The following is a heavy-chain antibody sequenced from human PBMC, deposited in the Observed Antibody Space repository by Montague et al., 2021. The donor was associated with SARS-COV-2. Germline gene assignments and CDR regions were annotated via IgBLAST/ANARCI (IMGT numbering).Heavy chain of an antibody. CDR1: GGSISSSSYY. D-gene: IGHD6-19*01. CDR2: IYYREST. J-gene: IGHJ4*02. CDR3: ATQEDPSGWIPGPFDF. V-gene: IGHV4-39*01. Sequence: SQTRSLTCTVSGGSISSSSYYWAWIRQPPGKGLEWIGSIYYRESTYYNPSLKSRVFISVDTSKNQLSLTLTSVTAADTAVYYCATQEDPSGWIPGPFDFWGQGTLLSVSS.